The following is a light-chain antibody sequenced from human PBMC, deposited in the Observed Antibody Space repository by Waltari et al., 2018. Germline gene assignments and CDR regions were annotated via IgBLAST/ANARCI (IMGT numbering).Light chain of an antibody. CDR1: QNIGRT. CDR2: GSS. CDR3: QNYERLPVT. Sequence: EVVLTQSPGPLPCSPGERATLSCRASQNIGRTLTWYQQKPGQSPRLLMYGSSIRAAGIPDRFSGSGSGTDFILTITRLEPEDFAVYYCQNYERLPVTFGQGTKVEIK. J-gene: IGKJ1*01. V-gene: IGKV3-20*01.